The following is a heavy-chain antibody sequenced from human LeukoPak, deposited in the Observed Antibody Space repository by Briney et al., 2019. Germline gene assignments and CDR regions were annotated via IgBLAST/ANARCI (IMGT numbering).Heavy chain of an antibody. CDR3: AKLAGISGWYVYCFDY. CDR2: MSGSGDTT. J-gene: IGHJ4*02. V-gene: IGHV3-23*01. Sequence: PGGSLRLSCAASGFTFGTHAMTWVRQAPGKGLGWVSGMSGSGDTTYYEDSVKGRFTISRDNSKNTLFLQMNSLRAEDTAVYYCAKLAGISGWYVYCFDYWGQGTLVTVS. CDR1: GFTFGTHA. D-gene: IGHD6-19*01.